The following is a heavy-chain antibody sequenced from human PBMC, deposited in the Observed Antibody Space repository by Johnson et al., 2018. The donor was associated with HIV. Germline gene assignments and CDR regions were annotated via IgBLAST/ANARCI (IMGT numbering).Heavy chain of an antibody. CDR1: GFTLSRYA. V-gene: IGHV3-30-3*01. J-gene: IGHJ3*02. CDR2: IPHDGTNQ. D-gene: IGHD6-13*01. CDR3: ASEIYRPRPSSSWYVGAFDI. Sequence: QLQLVESGGGVVQPGRSLRLSCASSGFTLSRYAMHSVRQAPGKVLEWVAVIPHDGTNQYYAHSVKGRFTISRYHSKNTLYLQMNRLRAEDTAVYYCASEIYRPRPSSSWYVGAFDIWGQGTMVTVSS.